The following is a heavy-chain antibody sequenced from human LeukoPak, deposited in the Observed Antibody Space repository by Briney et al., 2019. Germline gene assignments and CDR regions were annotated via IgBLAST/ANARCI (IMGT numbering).Heavy chain of an antibody. CDR1: GFTFSSYG. D-gene: IGHD4-23*01. CDR2: ISYDGSNK. CDR3: ARDPTAVANLPQYYLDY. Sequence: GGSLRLSCAASGFTFSSYGMHWVRQAPGKGLEWVAVISYDGSNKYYADSVKGRFTISRDNSKNTLYLQMNSLRVEDTAVYYCARDPTAVANLPQYYLDYWGQGILVTVSS. V-gene: IGHV3-30*03. J-gene: IGHJ4*02.